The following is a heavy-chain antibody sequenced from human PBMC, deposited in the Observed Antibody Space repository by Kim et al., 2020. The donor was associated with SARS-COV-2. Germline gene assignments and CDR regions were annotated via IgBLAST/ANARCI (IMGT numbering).Heavy chain of an antibody. Sequence: GGSLRLSCAASGFTVSSNYMSWVRQAPGKGLEWVSVIYSGGSTYYADSVKGRFTISRDNSKNTLYFQMNNLRAEDTAVYYCARVKRENVITFGGVIVSSYFAYWGQGTLVTVSS. D-gene: IGHD3-16*02. CDR2: IYSGGST. V-gene: IGHV3-66*01. J-gene: IGHJ4*02. CDR3: ARVKRENVITFGGVIVSSYFAY. CDR1: GFTVSSNY.